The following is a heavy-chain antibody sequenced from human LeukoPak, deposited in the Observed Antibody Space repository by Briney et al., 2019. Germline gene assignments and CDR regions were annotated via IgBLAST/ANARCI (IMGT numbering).Heavy chain of an antibody. CDR1: GFSFNIHA. CDR2: ISYDGSNK. D-gene: IGHD3-10*01. J-gene: IGHJ4*02. Sequence: GTSLRLSCEASGFSFNIHAVHWVRQAPGKGLKWVTGISYDGSNKYYADSVKGRFAISRDNSKNMQFLQMDSLRDEDTAVYFCAKGSHGSGGNYFDSWGQGMLVIVSS. CDR3: AKGSHGSGGNYFDS. V-gene: IGHV3-30*09.